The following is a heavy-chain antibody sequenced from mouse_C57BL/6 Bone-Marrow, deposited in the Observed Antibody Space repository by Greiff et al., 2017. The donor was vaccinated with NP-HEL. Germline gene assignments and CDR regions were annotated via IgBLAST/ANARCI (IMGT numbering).Heavy chain of an antibody. J-gene: IGHJ1*03. CDR1: GFTFTDYY. D-gene: IGHD4-1*01. Sequence: DVLLVESGGGLVQPGGSLSLSCAASGFTFTDYYMSWVRQPPGRALEWLGFIRNKANGYTTEYSASVKGRFTISRDNSQSILYLQMNALGAEDSATYCCARYKLGWYFDVWGTGTTVTVSS. CDR3: ARYKLGWYFDV. CDR2: IRNKANGYTT. V-gene: IGHV7-3*01.